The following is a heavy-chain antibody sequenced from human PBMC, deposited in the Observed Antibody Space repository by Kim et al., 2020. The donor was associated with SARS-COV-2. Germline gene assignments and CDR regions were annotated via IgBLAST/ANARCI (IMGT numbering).Heavy chain of an antibody. V-gene: IGHV5-51*01. CDR3: ARRPGGSYYYYYYGMDV. Sequence: GESLKISCKGSGYSFTSYWIGWVRQMPGKGLEWMGIIYPGDSDTRYSPSFQGQVTISADKSISTAYLQWSSLKASDTAMYYCARRPGGSYYYYYYGMDVWGQGTTVTVSS. CDR2: IYPGDSDT. D-gene: IGHD1-26*01. J-gene: IGHJ6*02. CDR1: GYSFTSYW.